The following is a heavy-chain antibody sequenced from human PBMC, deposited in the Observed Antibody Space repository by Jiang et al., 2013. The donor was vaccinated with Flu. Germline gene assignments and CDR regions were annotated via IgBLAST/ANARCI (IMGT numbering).Heavy chain of an antibody. CDR3: ARRGSGYQEIYYYYGMDV. Sequence: SGAEVKKPGASVKVSCKASGYTFTGYYMHWVRQAPGQGLEWMGGIIPIFGTANYAQKFQGRVTITADESTSTAYMELSSLRSEDTAVYYCARRGSGYQEIYYYYGMDVWGQGTTVTVSS. V-gene: IGHV1-69*13. CDR2: IIPIFGTA. D-gene: IGHD3-3*01. J-gene: IGHJ6*02. CDR1: GYTFTGYY.